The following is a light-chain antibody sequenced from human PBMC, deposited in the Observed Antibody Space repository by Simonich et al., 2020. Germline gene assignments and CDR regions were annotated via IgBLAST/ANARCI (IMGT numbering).Light chain of an antibody. V-gene: IGLV8-61*01. CDR3: VLYMGSGIWV. CDR2: STN. CDR1: SGSVSTSYY. J-gene: IGLJ3*02. Sequence: QTVVTQEPSFSVSPGGTVTLTCGLSSGSVSTSYYPSWYQLTPGQAPRTLIDSTNTRSSGVPDRFSGSILGNKAALTITGAQADDESDYYCVLYMGSGIWVFGGGTKLTVL.